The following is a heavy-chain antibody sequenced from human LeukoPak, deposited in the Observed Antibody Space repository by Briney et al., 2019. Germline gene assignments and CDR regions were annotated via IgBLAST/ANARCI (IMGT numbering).Heavy chain of an antibody. J-gene: IGHJ4*02. Sequence: GGSLRLSCAASGFTFSSYWMSWVRQSPGKGLEWVANIKPDGSEKYYVHSVKGRFTISRDNARNALLLEMNSLRAEDTAVYYCARERMYSGSGSTFPYYDYWGQGTLVIVSS. CDR3: ARERMYSGSGSTFPYYDY. CDR2: IKPDGSEK. D-gene: IGHD3-10*01. V-gene: IGHV3-7*01. CDR1: GFTFSSYW.